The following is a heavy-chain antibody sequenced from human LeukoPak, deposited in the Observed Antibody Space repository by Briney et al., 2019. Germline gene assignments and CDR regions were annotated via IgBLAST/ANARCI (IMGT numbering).Heavy chain of an antibody. CDR3: ARGALYYYDSSGYDSDYGMDV. J-gene: IGHJ6*02. Sequence: ASVTVSCKASGYTFTGYYMHWVRQAPGQGLEWMGRINPNSGGTNYAQKFQGRVTMTRDTSISTAYMELSRLRSDDTAVYYCARGALYYYDSSGYDSDYGMDVWGQGTTVTVSS. CDR2: INPNSGGT. CDR1: GYTFTGYY. D-gene: IGHD3-22*01. V-gene: IGHV1-2*06.